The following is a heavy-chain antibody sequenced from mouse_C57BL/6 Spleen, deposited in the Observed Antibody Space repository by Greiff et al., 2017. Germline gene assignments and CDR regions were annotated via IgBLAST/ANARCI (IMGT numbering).Heavy chain of an antibody. D-gene: IGHD1-1*01. CDR2: ISSGGSYT. CDR1: GFTFSSYG. V-gene: IGHV5-6*01. CDR3: ARHRTTVGSPWFAY. J-gene: IGHJ3*01. Sequence: EVKVVESGGDLVKPGGSLKLSCAASGFTFSSYGMSWVRQTPDKRLEWVATISSGGSYTYYPDSVKGRFTISRDNAKNTLYLQMSSLKSEDTAMYYCARHRTTVGSPWFAYWGQGTLVTVSA.